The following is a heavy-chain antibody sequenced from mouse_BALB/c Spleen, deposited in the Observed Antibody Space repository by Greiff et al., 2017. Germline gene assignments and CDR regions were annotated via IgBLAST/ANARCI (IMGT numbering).Heavy chain of an antibody. V-gene: IGHV5-17*02. CDR3: ARVMSTRGYAMDD. D-gene: IGHD2-4*01. CDR2: ISSGSSTI. J-gene: IGHJ4*01. Sequence: EVKVVESGGGLVQPGGSRKLSCAASGFTFSSFGMHWVRQAPEKGLEWVAYISSGSSTIYYADTVKGRFTISRDNPKNTLFLQMTSLRSEDTAMYYCARVMSTRGYAMDDWGQGTSVTVSS. CDR1: GFTFSSFG.